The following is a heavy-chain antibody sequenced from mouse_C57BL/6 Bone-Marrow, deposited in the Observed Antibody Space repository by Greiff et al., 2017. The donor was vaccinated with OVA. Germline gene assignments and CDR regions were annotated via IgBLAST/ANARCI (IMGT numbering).Heavy chain of an antibody. J-gene: IGHJ2*01. CDR1: GFSLTSYG. V-gene: IGHV2-2*01. CDR2: IWSGGST. Sequence: VQLVESGPGLVQPSQSLSITCTVSGFSLTSYGVHWVRQSPGKGLEWLGVIWSGGSTDYNAAFISRLSISKDNSKSQVFFKMNSLQADDTAIYYCARGNYSSLYFDYWGQGTTLTVSS. D-gene: IGHD2-5*01. CDR3: ARGNYSSLYFDY.